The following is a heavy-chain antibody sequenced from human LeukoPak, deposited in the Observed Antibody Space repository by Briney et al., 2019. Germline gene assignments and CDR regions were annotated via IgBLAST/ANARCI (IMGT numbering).Heavy chain of an antibody. CDR3: ARDYGDYPDY. V-gene: IGHV3-23*01. J-gene: IGHJ4*02. D-gene: IGHD4-17*01. CDR2: INGGLGSA. Sequence: GGSLRLSCAASGFTFRNFAMNWVRQAPGKGLEWVSVINGGLGSAFYADSVKGRFTISRDNAKNSLYLQMNSLRAEDTAVYYCARDYGDYPDYWGQGTLVTVSS. CDR1: GFTFRNFA.